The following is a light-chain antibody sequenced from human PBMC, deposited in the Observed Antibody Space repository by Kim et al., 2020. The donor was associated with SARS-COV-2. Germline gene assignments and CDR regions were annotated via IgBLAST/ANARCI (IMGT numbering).Light chain of an antibody. V-gene: IGLV2-11*01. J-gene: IGLJ1*01. CDR1: SSDVGGYNY. Sequence: QSALTQPRSVSGSPGQSVTISCTGTSSDVGGYNYVSWYQHHPGKAPKLMISDVSKRPSGVPDRFSGSKSGNTASLAISGLQAEDEADYYCCSYTGTYSYVFGTGTKVTVL. CDR3: CSYTGTYSYV. CDR2: DVS.